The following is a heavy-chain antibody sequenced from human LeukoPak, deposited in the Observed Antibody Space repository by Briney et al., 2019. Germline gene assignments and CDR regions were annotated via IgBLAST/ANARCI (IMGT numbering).Heavy chain of an antibody. CDR1: GFTVSSNY. CDR3: ARGVAVAGTFATRFDC. D-gene: IGHD6-19*01. Sequence: GGSLRLSCAASGFTVSSNYMSWVRQAPGKGLEWVSVIYSGGSTYYADSVKGRFTISRDNSKNTLYLQMDSLRAEDTAVYYCARGVAVAGTFATRFDCWGQGTLVTVSS. J-gene: IGHJ4*02. V-gene: IGHV3-66*01. CDR2: IYSGGST.